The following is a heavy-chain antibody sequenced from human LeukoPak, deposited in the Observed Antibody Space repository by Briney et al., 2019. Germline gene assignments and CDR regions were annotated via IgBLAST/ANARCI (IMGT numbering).Heavy chain of an antibody. V-gene: IGHV3-21*01. CDR1: GFTFSGYS. Sequence: GGSLRLSCAASGFTFSGYSMNWVRQAPGKGLEWVSSISSSSNYIYYADSVKGRFTISRDNAKNSLYLQMNSLRAEDTAVYYCAREPGDSSGWSEWGQGTLVTVSS. CDR3: AREPGDSSGWSE. D-gene: IGHD6-19*01. J-gene: IGHJ4*02. CDR2: ISSSSNYI.